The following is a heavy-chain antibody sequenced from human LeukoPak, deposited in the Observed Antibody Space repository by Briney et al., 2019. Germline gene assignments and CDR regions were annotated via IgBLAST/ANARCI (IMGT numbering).Heavy chain of an antibody. D-gene: IGHD3-10*01. CDR2: INHSGST. V-gene: IGHV4-34*01. CDR3: ASITMVRGVIRGADY. CDR1: GGSFSGYY. J-gene: IGHJ4*02. Sequence: SETLSLTCAVYGGSFSGYYWSWIRQPPGKGLEWIGEINHSGSTNYNPSLKSRVTISVDTSKNQFSLKLSSVTAANTAVYYCASITMVRGVIRGADYWGQGTLVTVSS.